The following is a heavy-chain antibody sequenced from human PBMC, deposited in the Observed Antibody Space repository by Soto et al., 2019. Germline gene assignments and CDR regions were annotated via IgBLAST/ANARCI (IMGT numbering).Heavy chain of an antibody. CDR3: ARSNIGYDFWSGYPY. D-gene: IGHD3-3*01. Sequence: PSETLSLTCAVYGGSFSGYYWSWIRQPPGKGLEWIGEINHSGSTNYNPSLKSRVTISVDTSKNQFSLKLSSVTAADTAVYYCARSNIGYDFWSGYPYWGQGTLVTVSS. CDR1: GGSFSGYY. V-gene: IGHV4-34*01. J-gene: IGHJ4*02. CDR2: INHSGST.